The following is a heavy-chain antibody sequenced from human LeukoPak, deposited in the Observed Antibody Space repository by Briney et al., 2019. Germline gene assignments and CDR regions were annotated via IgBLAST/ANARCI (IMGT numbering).Heavy chain of an antibody. D-gene: IGHD2-2*02. Sequence: SETLSLTCTVSGGSISSYYWSWIRQPPGKGLEWIGYIYYSGSTNYNLSLKSRVTISVDTSKNQFSLKLSSVTAADTAVYYCARASCGTSCYRPPHDAFDIWGQGRMVTVSS. CDR1: GGSISSYY. CDR3: ARASCGTSCYRPPHDAFDI. V-gene: IGHV4-59*01. J-gene: IGHJ3*02. CDR2: IYYSGST.